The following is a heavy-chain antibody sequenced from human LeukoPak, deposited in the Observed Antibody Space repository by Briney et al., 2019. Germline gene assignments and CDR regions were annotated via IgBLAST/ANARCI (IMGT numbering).Heavy chain of an antibody. CDR3: AKGRYYDSRAYYSLDYFDY. V-gene: IGHV3-23*01. CDR2: ISGSGGST. J-gene: IGHJ4*02. CDR1: GFTFSYYA. Sequence: GGSLRLSCAASGFTFSYYAMSWVRQAPGKGLEWVSAISGSGGSTYYADSVKGRFTISRDNSKNTLYLQMNSLRAEDTAVYYCAKGRYYDSRAYYSLDYFDYWGQGALVTVSS. D-gene: IGHD3-22*01.